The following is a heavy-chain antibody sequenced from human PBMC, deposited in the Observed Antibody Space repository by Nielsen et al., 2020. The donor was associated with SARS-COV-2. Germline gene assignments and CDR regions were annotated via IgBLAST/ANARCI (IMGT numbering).Heavy chain of an antibody. Sequence: WGRQAPGQGLEWMGRINPNSGGTNYAQKFQGRVTMTRDTSISTAYMELSRLRSDDTAVYYCARDNVGFDYWGQGTLVTVSS. V-gene: IGHV1-2*06. CDR3: ARDNVGFDY. D-gene: IGHD1-26*01. J-gene: IGHJ4*02. CDR2: INPNSGGT.